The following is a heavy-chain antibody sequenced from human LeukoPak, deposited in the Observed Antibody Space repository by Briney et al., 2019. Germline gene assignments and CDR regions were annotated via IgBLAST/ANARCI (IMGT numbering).Heavy chain of an antibody. CDR1: GDSVSSNSAV. V-gene: IGHV6-1*01. J-gene: IGHJ4*02. CDR3: AGTTDYSSFLAY. Sequence: SQTLSLTCAISGDSVSSNSAVWNWIRQSPSRGLEWLGRTYYRSKWHNEYAESVKSRISINSDTSKNQFSLRLNSVTPEDTAEYYCAGTTDYSSFLAYWGQGTLVTVSS. D-gene: IGHD4-11*01. CDR2: TYYRSKWHN.